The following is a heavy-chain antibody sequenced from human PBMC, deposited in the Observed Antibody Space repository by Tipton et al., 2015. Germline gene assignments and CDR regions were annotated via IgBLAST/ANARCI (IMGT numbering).Heavy chain of an antibody. D-gene: IGHD3-9*01. CDR1: SDSISKYY. Sequence: LRLSCSVSSDSISKYYWSWIRQPPGKELEWIGYIQYSGSTNYNPSLKSRVTISVDTSKTQFSLKMSSVTASDTAVYYYACQDYDSLTRDYQTVDYWGQGTLVTVSS. CDR3: ACQDYDSLTRDYQTVDY. CDR2: IQYSGST. V-gene: IGHV4-59*08. J-gene: IGHJ4*02.